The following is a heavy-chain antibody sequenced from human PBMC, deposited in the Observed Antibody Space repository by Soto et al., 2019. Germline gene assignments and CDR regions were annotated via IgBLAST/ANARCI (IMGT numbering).Heavy chain of an antibody. Sequence: SETLSLTCSVSGGSFSGYYWSWIRQPPGKGLEWIGEINHSGSTNYNPSLKSRVTISVDTSKNQFSLKLSSVTAEDTAVYYCTRVVVGASYYFDYWGQGTLVTVSS. CDR3: TRVVVGASYYFDY. V-gene: IGHV4-34*01. J-gene: IGHJ4*02. D-gene: IGHD1-26*01. CDR1: GGSFSGYY. CDR2: INHSGST.